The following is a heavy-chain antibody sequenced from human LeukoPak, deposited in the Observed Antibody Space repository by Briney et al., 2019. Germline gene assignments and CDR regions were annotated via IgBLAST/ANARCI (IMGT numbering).Heavy chain of an antibody. CDR1: GFTFSSYS. D-gene: IGHD6-19*01. J-gene: IGHJ4*02. CDR3: ARVKGSGWYILDY. CDR2: ISSSSSYI. V-gene: IGHV3-21*01. Sequence: GGPLRLSCAASGFTFSSYSMNWVRQAPGKGLEWVSSISSSSSYIYYADSVKGRFTISRDNAKNSLYLQMNSLRAEDTAVYYCARVKGSGWYILDYWGQGTLVTVSS.